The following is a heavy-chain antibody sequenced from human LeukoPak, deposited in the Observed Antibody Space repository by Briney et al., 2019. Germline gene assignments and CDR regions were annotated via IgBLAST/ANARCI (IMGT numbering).Heavy chain of an antibody. Sequence: SQTLSLTCTVSGGSISSSSYYWGWIRQPPGKGLEWIGSIYYSGSTYYNPSLKSRVTISVDTSKNQFSLKLSSVTAADTAVYYCARDGDYGDYGAFDYWGQGTLVTVSS. CDR3: ARDGDYGDYGAFDY. V-gene: IGHV4-39*07. CDR1: GGSISSSSYY. CDR2: IYYSGST. D-gene: IGHD4-17*01. J-gene: IGHJ4*02.